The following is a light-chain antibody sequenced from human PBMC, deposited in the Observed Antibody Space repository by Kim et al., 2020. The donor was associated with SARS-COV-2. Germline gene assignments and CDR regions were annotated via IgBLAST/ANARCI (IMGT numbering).Light chain of an antibody. J-gene: IGKJ2*01. CDR3: QQYADLHYT. CDR1: ESVSSGN. CDR2: GTS. V-gene: IGKV3-20*01. Sequence: EIVLTQSPGTLSLSPGQGATLSCRASESVSSGNLAWYQQKPGQAPRLLIYGTSSRATGIPDRFSGGGSGTDFTLTISRLEPEDFAVYHCQQYADLHYTFGQGTKVDIK.